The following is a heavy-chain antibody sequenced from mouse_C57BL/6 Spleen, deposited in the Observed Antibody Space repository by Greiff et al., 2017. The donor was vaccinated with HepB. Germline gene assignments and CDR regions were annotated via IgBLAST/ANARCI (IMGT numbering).Heavy chain of an antibody. CDR3: ARGYGLFDY. Sequence: EVKLMESEGGLVQPGSSMKLSCTASGFTFSDYYMAWVRQVPEKGLEWVANINYDGSSTYYLDSLKSRFIISRDNAKNILYLQMSSLKSEDTATYYCARGYGLFDYWGQGTTLTVSS. CDR1: GFTFSDYY. J-gene: IGHJ2*01. CDR2: INYDGSST. V-gene: IGHV5-16*01. D-gene: IGHD1-1*01.